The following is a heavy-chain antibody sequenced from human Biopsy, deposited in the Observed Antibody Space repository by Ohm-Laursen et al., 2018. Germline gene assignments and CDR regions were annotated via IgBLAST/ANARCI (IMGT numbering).Heavy chain of an antibody. V-gene: IGHV1-46*01. J-gene: IGHJ5*02. CDR3: ARGGGYNWNNGWFDP. CDR2: INPGGNST. Sequence: EASVKVSCKASGYTFTTYYIHWVRQAPGQGLEWMGIINPGGNSTAYTQNFQGRVTMTWDASTTTVYMELSSLRSEDTAVYYCARGGGYNWNNGWFDPWGQGTLVTVSS. D-gene: IGHD1/OR15-1a*01. CDR1: GYTFTTYY.